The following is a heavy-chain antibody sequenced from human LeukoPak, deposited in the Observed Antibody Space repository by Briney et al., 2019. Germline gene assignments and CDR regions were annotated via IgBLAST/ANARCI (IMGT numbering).Heavy chain of an antibody. CDR1: GYTFTGYY. Sequence: ASVKVSCKASGYTFTGYYMHWVRQAPGQGLEWMGWINPNSGGTNYAQKFQGWVTMTRDTSISTAYMELSRLRSDDTAVYYCARAQYCSGGSCYPGIDYWGQGTLVTVSS. CDR3: ARAQYCSGGSCYPGIDY. V-gene: IGHV1-2*04. CDR2: INPNSGGT. D-gene: IGHD2-15*01. J-gene: IGHJ4*02.